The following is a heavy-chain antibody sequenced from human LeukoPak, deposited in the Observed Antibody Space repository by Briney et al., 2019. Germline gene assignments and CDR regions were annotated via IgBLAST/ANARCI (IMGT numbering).Heavy chain of an antibody. V-gene: IGHV4-34*01. CDR3: ARAATRLNWFDP. Sequence: SETLSLTCAVYGGSYSGYYWSWIRQPPGKGLEWIGEINHSGSTNHNPSLKSRVTISVDTSKNQFSLKLSSVTAADTAVYYCARAATRLNWFDPWGQGTLVTVPS. CDR2: INHSGST. CDR1: GGSYSGYY. J-gene: IGHJ5*02.